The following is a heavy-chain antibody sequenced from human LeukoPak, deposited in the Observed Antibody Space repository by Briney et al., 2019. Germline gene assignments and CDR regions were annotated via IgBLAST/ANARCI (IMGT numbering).Heavy chain of an antibody. CDR1: GGSISSYY. J-gene: IGHJ4*02. CDR3: ARHKWQRYYFDY. Sequence: SETLSLTCTVSGGSISSYYWSWIRQPPGKGLEWLGYIYYCGSTNYNPSLKSRVTISVDTSKNQFSLKLSSVTAADTAVYYCARHKWQRYYFDYWGQGTLVTVSS. D-gene: IGHD5-12*01. CDR2: IYYCGST. V-gene: IGHV4-59*08.